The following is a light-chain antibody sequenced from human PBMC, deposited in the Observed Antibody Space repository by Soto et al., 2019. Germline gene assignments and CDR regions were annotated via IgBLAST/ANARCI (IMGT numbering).Light chain of an antibody. J-gene: IGKJ4*01. CDR3: QQYNNWPS. CDR2: GAS. V-gene: IGKV3D-15*01. Sequence: EIELTQSPGTLSLSPGERATLSCRASQSVSSSYLAWYQQKPGQAPRLLIYGASTRATGIPARFSGSGSGTEFTLTISSLQSEDFAVYYCQQYNNWPSFGGGTKVDIK. CDR1: QSVSSSY.